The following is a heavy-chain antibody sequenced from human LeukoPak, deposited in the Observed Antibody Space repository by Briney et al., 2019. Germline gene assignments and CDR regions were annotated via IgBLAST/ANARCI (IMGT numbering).Heavy chain of an antibody. CDR3: ARGRIQVSGIDEFDY. V-gene: IGHV3-13*01. CDR1: GFTFIDYD. D-gene: IGHD6-19*01. J-gene: IGHJ4*02. Sequence: GGSLRLSCAASGFTFIDYDMHWVRQVIGKGLEWVSAIGIRGDTHYSGSVKGRFTISRENAESSLYLQMNSLRAEDTAVYYCARGRIQVSGIDEFDYWGQGTLVTVSS. CDR2: IGIRGDT.